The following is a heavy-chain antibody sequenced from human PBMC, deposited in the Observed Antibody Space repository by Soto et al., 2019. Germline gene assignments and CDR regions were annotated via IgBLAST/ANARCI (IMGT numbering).Heavy chain of an antibody. Sequence: EVQLVESGGGLVKPGGSLRLSCATSGFTFSTYAMTWVRQAPGKGLEWVSFISISGSNIQYADSVEGRFTISRDDAKNSVYLQMDSLGADDTALYYCARDGNYHEYWGQGTLVSVSS. CDR1: GFTFSTYA. CDR2: ISISGSNI. D-gene: IGHD1-26*01. V-gene: IGHV3-21*01. CDR3: ARDGNYHEY. J-gene: IGHJ4*02.